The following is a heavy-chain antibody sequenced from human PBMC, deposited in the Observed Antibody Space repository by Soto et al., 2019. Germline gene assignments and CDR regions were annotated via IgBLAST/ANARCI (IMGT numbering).Heavy chain of an antibody. D-gene: IGHD3-3*01. CDR2: IYHSGST. CDR1: GYSISSGYY. J-gene: IGHJ4*02. V-gene: IGHV4-38-2*02. Sequence: PAETLSLTCAVSGYSISSGYYWGWIRQPPGKGLELIGSIYHSGSTYYNPSLKSRVTISVDTSKNQFSLKLSSVTAADTAVYYCAREGSGYPFDYWGQGTLVTVSS. CDR3: AREGSGYPFDY.